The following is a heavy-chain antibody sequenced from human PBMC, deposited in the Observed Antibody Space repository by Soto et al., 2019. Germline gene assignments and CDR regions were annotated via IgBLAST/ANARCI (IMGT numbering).Heavy chain of an antibody. V-gene: IGHV4-39*01. CDR2: IYDSWST. Sequence: SETLSLTFTVSGGSISSSSYYWGVGRQPPLTGMDCIGSIYDSWSTYYNPYLKSRVTISVDTSKNQFSLKLSSVTAADTAVYYCARPSFPRENPREVDIVVVPAAIRFSYYGMDVWGQGTTVTVSS. J-gene: IGHJ6*02. CDR3: ARPSFPRENPREVDIVVVPAAIRFSYYGMDV. CDR1: GGSISSSSYY. D-gene: IGHD2-2*02.